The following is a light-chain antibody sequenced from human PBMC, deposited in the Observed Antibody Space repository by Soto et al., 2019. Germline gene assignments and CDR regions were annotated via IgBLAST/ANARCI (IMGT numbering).Light chain of an antibody. Sequence: DIQMTQSPSTLSASVGDRVTITCRASQSIGRFLAWYQHQPGKAPKLLIYDASTLESGVPSRCSGTGSGTEFTFSITILQPEDFGTYYCQQCYMGWTFGQGTKVDFK. CDR3: QQCYMGWT. CDR1: QSIGRF. J-gene: IGKJ1*01. V-gene: IGKV1-5*01. CDR2: DAS.